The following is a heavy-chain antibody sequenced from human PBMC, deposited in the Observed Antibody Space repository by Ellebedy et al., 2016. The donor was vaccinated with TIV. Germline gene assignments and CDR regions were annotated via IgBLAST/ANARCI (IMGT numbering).Heavy chain of an antibody. D-gene: IGHD3-3*01. Sequence: ASVKVSXKVSGYTLTELSMHWVRQAPGKGLEWMGGFDPEDGETIYAQKFQGRVTMTRDTSTSTVYMELSSLRSEDTAVYYCARDKFWSGYQAHYLDYWGQGTLVTVSS. V-gene: IGHV1-24*01. CDR2: FDPEDGET. CDR3: ARDKFWSGYQAHYLDY. CDR1: GYTLTELS. J-gene: IGHJ4*02.